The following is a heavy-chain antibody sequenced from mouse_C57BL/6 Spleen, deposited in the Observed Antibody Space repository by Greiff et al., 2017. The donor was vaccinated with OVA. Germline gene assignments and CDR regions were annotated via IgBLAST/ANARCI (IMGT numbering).Heavy chain of an antibody. CDR1: GFTFSSYA. D-gene: IGHD1-1*01. Sequence: EVQRVESGGGLVKPGGSLKLSCAASGFTFSSYAMSWVRQTPEKRLEWVATISDGGSYTYYPDNVKGRFTISRDNATNNLYLQMRHLTSEDTAMYYCARDQRDYGSSLYYFDYWGQGTTLTVSS. J-gene: IGHJ2*01. CDR2: ISDGGSYT. CDR3: ARDQRDYGSSLYYFDY. V-gene: IGHV5-4*01.